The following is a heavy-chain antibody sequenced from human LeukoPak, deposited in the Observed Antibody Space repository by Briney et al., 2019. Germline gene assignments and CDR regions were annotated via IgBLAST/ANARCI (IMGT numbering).Heavy chain of an antibody. Sequence: GGSLRLSCAVSGFTFSSYWMTWVRQAPGKGLESVGNIKQDGSETYYVDSVKGRFTISRDNANNSLYLQMNSLRVDDTAVYYCARARAQWLILSYDYWGQGTLVTVSS. CDR1: GFTFSSYW. D-gene: IGHD6-19*01. V-gene: IGHV3-7*01. CDR2: IKQDGSET. CDR3: ARARAQWLILSYDY. J-gene: IGHJ4*02.